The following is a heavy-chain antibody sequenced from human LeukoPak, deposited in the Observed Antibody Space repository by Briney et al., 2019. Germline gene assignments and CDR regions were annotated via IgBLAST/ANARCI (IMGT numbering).Heavy chain of an antibody. CDR3: ARSDITSPHGYDY. CDR2: IYLGDSDT. Sequence: GESLKISCKGSGYSFTNYWIGWVRQMPGKGLEWMGIIYLGDSDTRYSPSFQGQVTISADKSINTAYLQWSSLKASDTAMYYCARSDITSPHGYDYWGQGTLVTVSS. V-gene: IGHV5-51*01. J-gene: IGHJ4*02. D-gene: IGHD5-12*01. CDR1: GYSFTNYW.